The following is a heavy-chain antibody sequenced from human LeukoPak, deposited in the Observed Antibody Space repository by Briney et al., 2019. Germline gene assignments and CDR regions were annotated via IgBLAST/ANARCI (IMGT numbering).Heavy chain of an antibody. CDR2: ISYDGSNK. D-gene: IGHD5-12*01. V-gene: IGHV3-30*04. CDR3: ARDGVATRGSGLDY. J-gene: IGHJ4*02. Sequence: PGGSLRLSCAASRFTFSSYAMHWVRQAPGKGLEWVAVISYDGSNKYYADSVKGRFTISRDNSKNTLYLQMNSLRAEDTAVYYCARDGVATRGSGLDYWGQGTLVTVSS. CDR1: RFTFSSYA.